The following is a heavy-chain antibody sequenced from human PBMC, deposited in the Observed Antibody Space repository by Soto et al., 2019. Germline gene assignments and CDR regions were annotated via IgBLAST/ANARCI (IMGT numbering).Heavy chain of an antibody. CDR3: ARVCSTASCYGAFDI. J-gene: IGHJ3*02. Sequence: EVQLVESGGGLVQPGGSLRLSCAASGFTFSTYAMHWVRQAPGKGLEYVSLISGDGRSTYYANSVKARFTISRDNSKNTLYLPMGSLRTEDMALYYFARVCSTASCYGAFDIWGQATMVIVSS. CDR2: ISGDGRST. V-gene: IGHV3-64*01. D-gene: IGHD2-2*01. CDR1: GFTFSTYA.